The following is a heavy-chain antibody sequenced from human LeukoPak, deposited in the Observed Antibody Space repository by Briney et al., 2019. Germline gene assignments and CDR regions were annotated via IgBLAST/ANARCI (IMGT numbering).Heavy chain of an antibody. D-gene: IGHD5-18*01. CDR2: THYSGSN. CDR3: TRRDSPTKWFDP. Sequence: PSETLSLTCSVSGGALTTSFYCNWLRQPPGQGLEWIGSTHYSGSNSYNPSLSSRVSMSVDTSRHQCFLRLTSVTAADTAVYYCTRRDSPTKWFDPWGQGTLVTVSS. CDR1: GGALTTSFY. J-gene: IGHJ5*02. V-gene: IGHV4-39*01.